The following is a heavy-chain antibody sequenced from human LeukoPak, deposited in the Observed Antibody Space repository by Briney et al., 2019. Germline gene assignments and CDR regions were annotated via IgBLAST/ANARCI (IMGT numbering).Heavy chain of an antibody. V-gene: IGHV1-18*04. CDR3: ARAPATYYDILTVLFDY. CDR1: GYTFTGYY. Sequence: ASVKVSCTASGYTFTGYYMHWVRQAPGQGLEWMGWISAYNGNTNYAQKLQGRVTMTTDTSTSTAYMELRSLRSDDTAVYYCARAPATYYDILTVLFDYWGQGTLVTVSS. CDR2: ISAYNGNT. J-gene: IGHJ4*02. D-gene: IGHD3-9*01.